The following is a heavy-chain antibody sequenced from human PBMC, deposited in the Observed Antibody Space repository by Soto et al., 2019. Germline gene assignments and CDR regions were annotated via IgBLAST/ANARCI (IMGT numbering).Heavy chain of an antibody. CDR1: GGTFSSYA. CDR2: IIPIFGTA. D-gene: IGHD6-19*01. Sequence: QVQLVQSGAEVKKPGSSVKVSCKASGGTFSSYAISWVRQAPGQGLEWMGGIIPIFGTANYAQKFQGRITITADESTSTDYMELRSLRSEDMAVYYCARGTYSSGWYLFDYWGQGTLVTVSS. V-gene: IGHV1-69*01. CDR3: ARGTYSSGWYLFDY. J-gene: IGHJ4*02.